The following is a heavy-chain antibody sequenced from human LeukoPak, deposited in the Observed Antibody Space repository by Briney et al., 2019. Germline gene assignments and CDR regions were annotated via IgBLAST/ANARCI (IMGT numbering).Heavy chain of an antibody. CDR2: LSYDGATI. Sequence: GGPLRLSCVASGFTFSSYSMQWVRQTPGKGLEWVAILSYDGATIFYGESVKGRFTISRDNSQNTVYLQMNSLRPEDTAVYYCAKGGTSVTRYVDYWGQGTLVTVSS. J-gene: IGHJ4*02. CDR3: AKGGTSVTRYVDY. D-gene: IGHD4-17*01. V-gene: IGHV3-30*18. CDR1: GFTFSSYS.